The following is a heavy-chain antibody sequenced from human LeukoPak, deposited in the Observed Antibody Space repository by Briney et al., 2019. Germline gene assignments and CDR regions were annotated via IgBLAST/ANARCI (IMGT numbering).Heavy chain of an antibody. CDR3: ARVRDSSGNYGMDV. Sequence: ASVKVSCKASGYTFTDYYIHWVRQARGQGLEWMGWINPNSGGTNYAQKFQGRVTMTRDTSISTAYMELSRLRSDDTAVYYCARVRDSSGNYGMDVWGQGTTVTVSS. J-gene: IGHJ6*02. CDR2: INPNSGGT. CDR1: GYTFTDYY. D-gene: IGHD3-22*01. V-gene: IGHV1-2*02.